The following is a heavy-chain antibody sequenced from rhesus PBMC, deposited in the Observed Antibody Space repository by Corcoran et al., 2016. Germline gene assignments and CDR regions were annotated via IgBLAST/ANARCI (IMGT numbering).Heavy chain of an antibody. Sequence: EVQLVESGGGLVQPGGSLRLSCAASGFTFSSYDMSWFRQVTGKGLEWVSYISYTGKTIDYADSVKGRFNISRDNAKNALSLQMSSLRAEDTAVYYCTREGLYYYSGSYRDRFDYWGQGVLVTVSS. J-gene: IGHJ4*01. CDR2: ISYTGKTI. CDR3: TREGLYYYSGSYRDRFDY. D-gene: IGHD3-16*01. V-gene: IGHV3-136*01. CDR1: GFTFSSYD.